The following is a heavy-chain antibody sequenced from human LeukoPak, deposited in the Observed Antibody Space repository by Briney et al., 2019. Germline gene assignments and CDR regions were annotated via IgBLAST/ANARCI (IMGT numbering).Heavy chain of an antibody. V-gene: IGHV3-7*01. CDR3: ARGTSHGSRCDFLDS. Sequence: GGSLRLSCAVSGFDFCQHWMTWVRKAPGKGVEWVADIKRGGSEKNYVDSVKGRFTISRDDTKNSLYLQMTSLRAEDTAIYYCARGTSHGSRCDFLDSWGPGNLVSVSS. CDR2: IKRGGSEK. CDR1: GFDFCQHW. J-gene: IGHJ4*02. D-gene: IGHD3-10*01.